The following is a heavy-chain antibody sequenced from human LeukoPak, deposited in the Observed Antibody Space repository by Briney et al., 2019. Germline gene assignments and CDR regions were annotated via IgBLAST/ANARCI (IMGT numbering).Heavy chain of an antibody. CDR3: ARGGPATTIDY. Sequence: HPGGSLRLSCAASGFTISNYYMSWVRQAPGKGLEWVSVIYTGGNTYYTDAVKGRFTISRHNSKNTLYLQMNNLRAEDTAVYYCARGGPATTIDYWGRGTLVTVSS. D-gene: IGHD1-1*01. CDR1: GFTISNYY. CDR2: IYTGGNT. V-gene: IGHV3-53*04. J-gene: IGHJ4*02.